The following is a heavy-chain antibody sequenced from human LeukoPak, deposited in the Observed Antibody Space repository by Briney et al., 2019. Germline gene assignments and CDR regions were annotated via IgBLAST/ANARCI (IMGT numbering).Heavy chain of an antibody. CDR1: GGSISSYY. CDR2: IYYSGST. D-gene: IGHD3-3*01. J-gene: IGHJ3*02. Sequence: SETLSLTCTVSGGSISSYYWSWIRQPPGKGLEWIGYIYYSGSTNYNPSLKSRVTISVDTSKNQFSLKLSSVTAADTAVYYCARAYYDFWSGPTDAFDIWGQGTMVTVSS. V-gene: IGHV4-59*01. CDR3: ARAYYDFWSGPTDAFDI.